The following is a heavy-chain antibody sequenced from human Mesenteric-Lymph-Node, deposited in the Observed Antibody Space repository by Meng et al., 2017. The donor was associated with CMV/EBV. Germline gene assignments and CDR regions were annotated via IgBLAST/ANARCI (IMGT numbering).Heavy chain of an antibody. CDR2: MHESGGER. V-gene: IGHV3-7*01. CDR3: TRPRGCSSGACHYFDS. CDR1: GFSFSGFT. J-gene: IGHJ4*02. Sequence: GESLKISCAASGFSFSGFTMSWVRQVPGKGLEWVARMHESGGEREYAVSVKGRFTISRDNAKNSLYLQMNSLRAEDTAVYYCTRPRGCSSGACHYFDSWGQGTLVTVSS. D-gene: IGHD2-15*01.